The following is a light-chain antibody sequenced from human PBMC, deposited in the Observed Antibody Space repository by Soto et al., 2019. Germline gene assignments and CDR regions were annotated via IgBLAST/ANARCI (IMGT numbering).Light chain of an antibody. V-gene: IGLV2-14*03. CDR1: SSDVGGYNY. CDR3: SSYTSSSAV. J-gene: IGLJ3*02. Sequence: QSALTQPASVSGSPGQSITISCTGTSSDVGGYNYVSWYQHHPGKAPKLMIYDVSNRPSGVSNRFSGSKSGNTASLTISGLQAEDEADYYCSSYTSSSAVFSGGTKVTIL. CDR2: DVS.